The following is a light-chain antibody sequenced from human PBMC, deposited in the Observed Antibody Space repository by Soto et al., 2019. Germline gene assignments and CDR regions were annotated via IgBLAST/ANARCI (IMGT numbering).Light chain of an antibody. CDR3: SSYPGSNIWV. J-gene: IGLJ3*02. Sequence: QSALTQPPSASGSPGQSVTICCTGTSSDVGGYNYVSWYQQHPGKAPKLMIYEVSKRPSGVPDRFSGSKSGNTASLTVSGLQAEDEADYYFSSYPGSNIWVFGGGTKVTVL. CDR2: EVS. CDR1: SSDVGGYNY. V-gene: IGLV2-8*01.